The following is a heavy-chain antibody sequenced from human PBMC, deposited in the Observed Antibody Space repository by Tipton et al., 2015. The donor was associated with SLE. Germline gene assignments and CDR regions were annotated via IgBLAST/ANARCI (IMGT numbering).Heavy chain of an antibody. D-gene: IGHD1-26*01. CDR2: INHSGST. CDR1: SGSFSGYY. V-gene: IGHV4-34*01. J-gene: IGHJ3*02. CDR3: ASLVGAMDAFDI. Sequence: TLSLTCAVYSGSFSGYYWSWIRQPPGKGLEWIGEINHSGSTNYNPSLKSRVTISVDTSKNQFSLKLSSVTAADTAVYYCASLVGAMDAFDIWGQGTMVTVSS.